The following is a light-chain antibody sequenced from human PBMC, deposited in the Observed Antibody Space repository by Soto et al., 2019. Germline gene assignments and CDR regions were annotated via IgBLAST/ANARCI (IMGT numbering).Light chain of an antibody. Sequence: DIQMTQSPSSLSASVGDRVTITCRASQGISNYLAWYQQKPGKVPKLLIYAASTLQSGVPSRFSGSGSGTDFTLTISRLQAEDVATYYCQKYNSAPTFGGGTKVEIK. CDR1: QGISNY. CDR3: QKYNSAPT. V-gene: IGKV1-27*01. CDR2: AAS. J-gene: IGKJ4*01.